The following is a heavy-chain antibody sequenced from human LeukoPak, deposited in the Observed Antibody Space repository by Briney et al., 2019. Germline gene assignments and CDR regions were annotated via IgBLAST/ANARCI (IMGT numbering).Heavy chain of an antibody. V-gene: IGHV3-23*01. CDR3: AKVLYVAATSDAFDF. D-gene: IGHD2-21*02. CDR2: VDGSGGGT. Sequence: GGSLRLSCAASGFKFRSYAMTWVRQAPGKGLEWVSVVDGSGGGTYYADSVKGRFSISRDNSRNTLYMEMRNLRAEDTALYYCAKVLYVAATSDAFDFWGRGTLVTVS. CDR1: GFKFRSYA. J-gene: IGHJ3*01.